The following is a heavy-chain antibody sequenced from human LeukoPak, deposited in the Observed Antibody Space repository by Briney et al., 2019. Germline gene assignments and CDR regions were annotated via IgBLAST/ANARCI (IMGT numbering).Heavy chain of an antibody. Sequence: SETLSLTCTVSGGSISXXXWSWIRQPPGXXLXXXXXXXXSGSTNYNPSLKSRVTISVDTSKNQFSLKLSSVTAADTAVYYCAGSIPPDRAYGGNTAPFDYWGQGTLVTVSS. CDR2: XXXSGST. CDR3: AGSIPPDRAYGGNTAPFDY. CDR1: GGSISXXX. J-gene: IGHJ4*02. V-gene: IGHV4-59*01. D-gene: IGHD4-23*01.